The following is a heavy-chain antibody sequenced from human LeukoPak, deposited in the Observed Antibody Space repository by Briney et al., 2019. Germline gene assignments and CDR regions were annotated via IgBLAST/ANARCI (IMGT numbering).Heavy chain of an antibody. CDR1: GFTFSSYA. Sequence: GGSLRLSCAASGFTFSSYAMHWVRQAPGKGLEYVSAISSNGGSTYYANSVKGRFTISRDNSKNTLYLQMGSLRAEDVAVYYCARADGGNSPFDYWGQGTLVTVSS. CDR3: ARADGGNSPFDY. V-gene: IGHV3-64*01. D-gene: IGHD4-23*01. CDR2: ISSNGGST. J-gene: IGHJ4*02.